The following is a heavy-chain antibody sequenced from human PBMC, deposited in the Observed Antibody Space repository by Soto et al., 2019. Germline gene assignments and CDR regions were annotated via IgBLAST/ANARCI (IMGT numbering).Heavy chain of an antibody. D-gene: IGHD3-3*01. CDR1: GFHLCRVA. V-gene: IGHV1-58*03. CDR3: GAELHESQFLEEPPFDY. Sequence: QKQLGEAGPEGKKPWTSREGPCQAFGFHLCRVAFAVGWQNSWQRLEWIGWIVVGRGNTHYAKKVQERVTITRDMSTTTAYMELSGLRSDDAAVYYCGAELHESQFLEEPPFDYWGQGTLVTVSS. J-gene: IGHJ4*02. CDR2: IVVGRGNT.